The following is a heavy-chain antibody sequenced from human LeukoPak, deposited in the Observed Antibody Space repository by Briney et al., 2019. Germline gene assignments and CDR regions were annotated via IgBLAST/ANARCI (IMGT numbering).Heavy chain of an antibody. D-gene: IGHD6-6*01. Sequence: ASVKVSCKASGYTFTSYAMHWVRQAPGQRLEWMGGIIPIFGTANYAQKFQGRVTITADESTSTAYMELSSLRSEDTAVYYCARSSIAALGNYYYGMDVWGQGTTVTVSS. CDR2: IIPIFGTA. V-gene: IGHV1-69*13. CDR3: ARSSIAALGNYYYGMDV. CDR1: GYTFTSYA. J-gene: IGHJ6*02.